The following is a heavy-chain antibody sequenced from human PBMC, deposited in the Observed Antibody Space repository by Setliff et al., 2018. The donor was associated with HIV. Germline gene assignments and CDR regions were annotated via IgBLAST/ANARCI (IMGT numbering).Heavy chain of an antibody. CDR1: KSTFPTYA. CDR2: ISASGGET. J-gene: IGHJ5*02. CDR3: ARDWPRGWTWFDP. V-gene: IGHV3-23*01. D-gene: IGHD6-19*01. Sequence: LRLPCAASKSTFPTYAMSWVRQTPGKGLEWVSSISASGGETYYADSVKGRFTISRDNSKNTLYLQMNSLRAEDTAVYYCARDWPRGWTWFDPWGQGTLVTVSS.